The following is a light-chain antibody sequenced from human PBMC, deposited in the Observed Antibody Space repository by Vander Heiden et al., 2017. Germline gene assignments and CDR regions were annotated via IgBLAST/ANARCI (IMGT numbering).Light chain of an antibody. V-gene: IGKV4-1*01. CDR3: QQDYSRHT. CDR1: QSVLYTSNNKNY. Sequence: DIVMTQSPDSLAVSLGERATINCKSSQSVLYTSNNKNYLAWYQQKPGQPPKLLIYWASTRESGVPDRFSGSGSGTDFTLTISSLQAEDVAVYYWQQDYSRHTFGGGTKVEIK. J-gene: IGKJ4*01. CDR2: WAS.